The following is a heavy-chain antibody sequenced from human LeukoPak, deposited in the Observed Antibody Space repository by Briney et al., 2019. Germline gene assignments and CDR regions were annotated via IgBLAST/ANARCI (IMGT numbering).Heavy chain of an antibody. CDR2: IKTDGGEK. V-gene: IGHV3-7*01. Sequence: GGSLRLSCVASGFSFNNYWMSWFRQAPGKGLEWVGNIKTDGGEKYYVDSVRGRFTISRDNAKNSLYLQMNSLRAEDTAVYYCARDLTSGWYGFDYWGQGTLVTVSS. J-gene: IGHJ4*02. D-gene: IGHD6-19*01. CDR1: GFSFNNYW. CDR3: ARDLTSGWYGFDY.